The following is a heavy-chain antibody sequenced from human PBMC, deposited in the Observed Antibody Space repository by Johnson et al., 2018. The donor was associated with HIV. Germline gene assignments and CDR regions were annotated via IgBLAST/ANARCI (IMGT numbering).Heavy chain of an antibody. Sequence: VQLVESGGGLIQPGGSLRLSCAASGFTVSSNYMSWVRQAPGKGLEWVSVIYSGGSTYYTDSVKGRFTISRYNSKNTLYLQMNSLRAEDTAVYFCAKSSIAVQDAFDIWGQGTRVTVSS. CDR2: IYSGGST. D-gene: IGHD6-19*01. J-gene: IGHJ3*02. CDR1: GFTVSSNY. V-gene: IGHV3-53*01. CDR3: AKSSIAVQDAFDI.